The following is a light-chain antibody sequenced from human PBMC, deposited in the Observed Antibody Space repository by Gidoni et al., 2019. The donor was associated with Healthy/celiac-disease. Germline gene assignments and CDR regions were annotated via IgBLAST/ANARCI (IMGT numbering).Light chain of an antibody. Sequence: QSVLTQPPSVSGAPGPRVTISCTGSSSNIGAGYDVHCYQPLPGTAPNLLIYGNSNRPSGVPDRFSGSKSGTSASLAITGLQAEDEADYYCQSYDSSRSADWVFGGGTKLTVL. J-gene: IGLJ3*02. V-gene: IGLV1-40*01. CDR3: QSYDSSRSADWV. CDR2: GNS. CDR1: SSNIGAGYD.